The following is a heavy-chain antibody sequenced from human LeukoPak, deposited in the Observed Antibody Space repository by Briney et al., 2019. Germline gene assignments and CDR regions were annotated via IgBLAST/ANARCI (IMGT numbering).Heavy chain of an antibody. CDR2: ISGSGGST. CDR3: AKTYRDGYKIFDY. D-gene: IGHD5-24*01. CDR1: GFTFSSYA. J-gene: IGHJ4*02. V-gene: IGHV3-23*01. Sequence: PGGSLRLSCAASGFTFSSYAMSWVRQAPGKGLEWVSAISGSGGSTYYADSVKGRFTISGDNSKNTLYLQMNSLRAEDTAVYYCAKTYRDGYKIFDYWGQGTLVTVSS.